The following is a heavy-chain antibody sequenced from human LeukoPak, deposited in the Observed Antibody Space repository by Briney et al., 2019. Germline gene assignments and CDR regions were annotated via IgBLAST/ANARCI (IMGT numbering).Heavy chain of an antibody. CDR1: GYTFTGYY. D-gene: IGHD6-13*01. CDR3: ARKIASSRYSQAYYYMDV. Sequence: ASVKVSCKASGYTFTGYYMHWVRQAPGQGLEWMGWINPNSGGTNYAQKFQGRVTMTRDTSISTAYMELSRLRSDDTAVYYCARKIASSRYSQAYYYMDVWGKGTTVTISS. CDR2: INPNSGGT. V-gene: IGHV1-2*02. J-gene: IGHJ6*03.